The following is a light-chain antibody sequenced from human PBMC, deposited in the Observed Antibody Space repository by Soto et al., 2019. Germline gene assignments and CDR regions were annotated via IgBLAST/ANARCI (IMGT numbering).Light chain of an antibody. V-gene: IGKV3-15*01. Sequence: IVMTQSPATLSVSPGERATLSCRASQSVSSDLAWYQQKPGQAPRLLVYDVSSRATGIPARFSGSGSETEFTLTISSLQSEDFAVYYCQQYNNWPLTFGGGTKVEIK. J-gene: IGKJ4*01. CDR1: QSVSSD. CDR3: QQYNNWPLT. CDR2: DVS.